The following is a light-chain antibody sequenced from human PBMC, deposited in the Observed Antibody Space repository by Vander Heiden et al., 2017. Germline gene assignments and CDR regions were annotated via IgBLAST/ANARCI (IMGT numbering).Light chain of an antibody. CDR1: QSVSSS. CDR2: GAA. V-gene: IGKV3-15*01. J-gene: IGKJ4*01. CDR3: QQYSNWPLT. Sequence: EIVMTQSPATLSVSPGERAALSCRASQSVSSSLAWYQQKPGQAPRLLIYGAATRATGIAARFRGSGSGTEFTLGITSLQSEDFAVYYCQQYSNWPLTFGGGTKVVI.